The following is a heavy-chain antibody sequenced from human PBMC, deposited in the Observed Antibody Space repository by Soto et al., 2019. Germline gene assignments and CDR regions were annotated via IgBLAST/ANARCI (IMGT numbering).Heavy chain of an antibody. D-gene: IGHD2-15*01. CDR2: ITGSGDYT. Sequence: EVQLLESGGGLVQPGGSLRLSCVASGFTFSIYNMNWVRQAPGKGLEWVSVITGSGDYTNYADSVKGRFTISRDNSKNPLYLQMNSLRVEDTAVYFCASRITSSFDYWRHGTLVNVSS. J-gene: IGHJ4*01. CDR3: ASRITSSFDY. V-gene: IGHV3-23*01. CDR1: GFTFSIYN.